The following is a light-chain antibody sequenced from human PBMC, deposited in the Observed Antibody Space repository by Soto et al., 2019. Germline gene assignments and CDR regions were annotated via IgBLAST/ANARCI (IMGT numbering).Light chain of an antibody. CDR3: QQGDSFPIT. CDR1: QSIGTW. V-gene: IGKV1-12*01. CDR2: AAS. J-gene: IGKJ5*01. Sequence: DIQMTQSPSSVSASVGDRVTITCRASQSIGTWLGWYLQKPGTVPKLLIYAASSLQSGVPSRFSGSGAGTEFTLTIPSLQPEDFGTYYCQQGDSFPITFGQGTRLEIK.